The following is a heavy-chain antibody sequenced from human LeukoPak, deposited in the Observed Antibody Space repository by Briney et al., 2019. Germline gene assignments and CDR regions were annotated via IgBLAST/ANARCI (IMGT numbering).Heavy chain of an antibody. CDR1: GFTFGDYA. V-gene: IGHV3-49*03. Sequence: PGGSLRLSCTASGFTFGDYAMSWFRRAPGKGLEWVGFIRSKAYGGTTEYAASVKGRFTISRDDSKSIAYLQMNSLKTEDTAVYYCTRRRYCSSTSCQADYYYYYYMDVWGKGTTVTVSS. J-gene: IGHJ6*03. CDR3: TRRRYCSSTSCQADYYYYYYMDV. CDR2: IRSKAYGGTT. D-gene: IGHD2-2*01.